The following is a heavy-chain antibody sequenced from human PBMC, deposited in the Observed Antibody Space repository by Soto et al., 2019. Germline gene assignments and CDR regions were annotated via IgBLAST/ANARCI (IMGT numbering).Heavy chain of an antibody. D-gene: IGHD6-25*01. CDR2: ISGSGGST. J-gene: IGHJ6*03. CDR3: AKNSERLRLEYYYYYLDV. V-gene: IGHV3-23*01. Sequence: EVQLLESGGGLVQPGGSLRLSCAASGFTFSSYAMSWVRQAPGKGLEWVSAISGSGGSTYYADSVKGRFTISRDNSKNTLYLQMNSLRAEDTAVYYCAKNSERLRLEYYYYYLDVWGNGTTVTVSS. CDR1: GFTFSSYA.